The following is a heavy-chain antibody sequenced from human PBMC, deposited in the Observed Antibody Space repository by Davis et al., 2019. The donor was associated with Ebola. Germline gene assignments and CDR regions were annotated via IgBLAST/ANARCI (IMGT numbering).Heavy chain of an antibody. CDR3: ARSSPSNFVTIYYGMDV. CDR1: GFTFSSYW. CDR2: INSDGSST. V-gene: IGHV3-74*01. J-gene: IGHJ6*02. D-gene: IGHD3-9*01. Sequence: GESLKISCAASGFTFSSYWMHWVRQAPGKGLVWVSRINSDGSSTSYADSVKGRFTISRDNAKNTLYLQMNSLRAEDTAVYYCARSSPSNFVTIYYGMDVWGQGTTVTVSS.